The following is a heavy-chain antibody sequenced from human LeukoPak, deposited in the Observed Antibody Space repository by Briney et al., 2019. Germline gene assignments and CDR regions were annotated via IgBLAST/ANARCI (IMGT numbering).Heavy chain of an antibody. V-gene: IGHV3-9*01. Sequence: GGSLRLSCAASGFTFDDYAMHWVRQAPGKGLEWVSGISWNSGSIGYADSVKGRFTISRDNAKNSLYLQMNSLRAEDTALYYCAKCGSIVRQYFDLWGRGTLVTVSS. D-gene: IGHD3-10*01. CDR2: ISWNSGSI. CDR3: AKCGSIVRQYFDL. J-gene: IGHJ2*01. CDR1: GFTFDDYA.